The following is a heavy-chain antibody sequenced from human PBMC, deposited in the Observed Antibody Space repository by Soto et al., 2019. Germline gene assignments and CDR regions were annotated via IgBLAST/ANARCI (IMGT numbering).Heavy chain of an antibody. CDR3: AKSSRITLVRGVTDY. CDR1: GFAFSDYA. J-gene: IGHJ4*02. CDR2: ISGGAGDT. D-gene: IGHD3-10*01. Sequence: GGSLRLSCAASGFAFSDYAMNWVRQAPGKGLEWVSAISGGAGDTYYADSVKGRFTISRDNSKNTLYLQMKSLRAEDTAIYYCAKSSRITLVRGVTDYWGQGTLVTVSS. V-gene: IGHV3-23*01.